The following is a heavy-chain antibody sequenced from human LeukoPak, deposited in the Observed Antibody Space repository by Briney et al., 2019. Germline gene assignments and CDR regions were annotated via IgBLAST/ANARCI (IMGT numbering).Heavy chain of an antibody. D-gene: IGHD3-3*01. CDR1: GYSISSGYY. CDR2: IYHSGST. V-gene: IGHV4-38-2*02. CDR3: ARISMAILPTAGGWYYFDY. J-gene: IGHJ4*02. Sequence: PSETLSLTCTVSGYSISSGYYWGWIRQPPGKGLEWIGSIYHSGSTYYNPSLKSRVTISVDTSKNQFSLKLSSVTAADTAVYYCARISMAILPTAGGWYYFDYWGQGTLVTVSS.